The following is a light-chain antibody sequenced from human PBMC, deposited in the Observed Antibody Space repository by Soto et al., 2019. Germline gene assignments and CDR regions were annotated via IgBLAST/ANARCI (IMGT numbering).Light chain of an antibody. CDR3: QQYGTSPEIT. CDR1: QSVSSSY. V-gene: IGKV3-20*01. CDR2: GAS. J-gene: IGKJ4*01. Sequence: EIVLTQSPGTLSLSPGERATLSCRASQSVSSSYLAWYQQKPGQAPRLLIYGASGRATGIPDRFSGSGSGTDFTLNISRLEPEDFAVYYCQQYGTSPEITFGGGTKVEIK.